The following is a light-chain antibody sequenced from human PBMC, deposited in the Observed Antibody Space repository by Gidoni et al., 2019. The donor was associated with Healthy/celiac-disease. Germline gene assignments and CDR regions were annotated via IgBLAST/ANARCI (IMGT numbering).Light chain of an antibody. CDR1: QTVSIY. CDR2: DAS. CDR3: QQRSNWPRLT. V-gene: IGKV3-11*01. J-gene: IGKJ4*01. Sequence: ELVLTQSPATLSLSPGERATLSCRASQTVSIYLAWYQQKPGQAPRLLIYDASNRATGIPARFSGSGSGTDFTLTISSLEPEDFAVYYCQQRSNWPRLTFXGXTKVEIK.